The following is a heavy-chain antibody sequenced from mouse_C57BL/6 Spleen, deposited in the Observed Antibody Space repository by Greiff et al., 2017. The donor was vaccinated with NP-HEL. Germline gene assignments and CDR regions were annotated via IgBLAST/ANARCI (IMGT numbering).Heavy chain of an antibody. J-gene: IGHJ2*01. CDR3: ARDLTLGRGYFDY. CDR1: GYSITSGYY. CDR2: ISYDGSN. V-gene: IGHV3-6*01. Sequence: EVKLQESGPGLVKPSQSLSLTCSVTGYSITSGYYWNWIRQFPGNKLEWMGYISYDGSNNYNPSLKNRISITRDTSKNQFFLKLNSVTTEDTATYYCARDLTLGRGYFDYWGQGTTLTVSS. D-gene: IGHD4-1*01.